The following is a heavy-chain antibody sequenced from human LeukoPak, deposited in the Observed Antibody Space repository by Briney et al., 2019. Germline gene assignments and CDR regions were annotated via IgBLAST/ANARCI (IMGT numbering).Heavy chain of an antibody. D-gene: IGHD3-3*01. Sequence: SQTLSLTCTVSGGSISSYYWSWIRQPPGKGLEWIGSTYYSGSTNYNPSLESRVTISVDTSKNQFSLKLSSVTAADTAVYYCARAGVVSNPNSYWYFDLWGRGTLVTVSS. CDR1: GGSISSYY. CDR3: ARAGVVSNPNSYWYFDL. J-gene: IGHJ2*01. CDR2: TYYSGST. V-gene: IGHV4-59*01.